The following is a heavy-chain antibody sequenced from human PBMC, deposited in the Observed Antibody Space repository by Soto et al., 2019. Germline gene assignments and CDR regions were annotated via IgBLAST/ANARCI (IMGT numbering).Heavy chain of an antibody. CDR2: THHNGNS. CDR1: GGSISSGAYY. Sequence: QVQLQESGPGLVKPSQTLSLTCTVSGGSISSGAYYWSWVRQPPGKGLEWIGYTHHNGNSYNNPSLKSRISISLATSKNQSSLNLTSVTAADTAVYYCARVTATGTRWFDPWGQGTLGTVAS. J-gene: IGHJ5*02. V-gene: IGHV4-31*03. D-gene: IGHD5-18*01. CDR3: ARVTATGTRWFDP.